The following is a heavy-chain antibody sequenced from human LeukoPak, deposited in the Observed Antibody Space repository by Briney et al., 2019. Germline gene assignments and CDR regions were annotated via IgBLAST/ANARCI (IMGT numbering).Heavy chain of an antibody. D-gene: IGHD6-13*01. CDR3: ARRAAAVGTYYMDV. CDR2: IYYSGGA. V-gene: IGHV4-59*01. Sequence: SETLSLTCTVSGGSINSYYWNWIRQPPGKGLEWIGYIYYSGGANYNPSLKSRVTIAVDTSKNQFSLKLSSVTAADTAVYYCARRAAAVGTYYMDVWGKGATVTASS. J-gene: IGHJ6*03. CDR1: GGSINSYY.